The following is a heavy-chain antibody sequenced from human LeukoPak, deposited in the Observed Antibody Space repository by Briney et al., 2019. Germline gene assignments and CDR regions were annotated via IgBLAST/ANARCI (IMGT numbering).Heavy chain of an antibody. CDR2: IYYSGST. V-gene: IGHV4-59*01. Sequence: SETLSLTCSVSGGSISSYYWSWIRQPPGKGLEWIGYIYYSGSTNYNPSLKSRVTISVDTSKNQFSLKLSSVTAADTAVYYCAKTGDGYNYEWGQGTLVTVSS. D-gene: IGHD5-24*01. CDR1: GGSISSYY. J-gene: IGHJ4*02. CDR3: AKTGDGYNYE.